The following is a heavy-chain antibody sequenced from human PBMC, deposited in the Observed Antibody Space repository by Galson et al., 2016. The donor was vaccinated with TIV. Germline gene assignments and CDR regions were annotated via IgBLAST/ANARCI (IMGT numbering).Heavy chain of an antibody. CDR2: VYYSGAT. CDR3: ARCRGDYYYGIDV. Sequence: LSLTCSVFGGSISNGDYYWTWIRQPPGKGLEWIGYVYYSGATNYNPSLKRRVTLSVDRSTNQFSLKLNSVTAADTAVYSCARCRGDYYYGIDVWGQGTTVTVSS. D-gene: IGHD3-10*01. J-gene: IGHJ6*02. CDR1: GGSISNGDYY. V-gene: IGHV4-30-4*08.